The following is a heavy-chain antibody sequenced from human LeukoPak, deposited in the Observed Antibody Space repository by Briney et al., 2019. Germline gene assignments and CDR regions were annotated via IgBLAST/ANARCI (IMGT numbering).Heavy chain of an antibody. D-gene: IGHD6-13*01. Sequence: GGSLRLSCAASGFTFSSYGMHWVRQAPGKGLEWVAFIRYDGSNKYYADSVKGRFTISRDNSKNTLYLQMNSLRAEDTAVYYCAKTLRASLPGYSSSWLYYFDYWDQGTLVTVSS. CDR1: GFTFSSYG. J-gene: IGHJ4*02. CDR2: IRYDGSNK. V-gene: IGHV3-30*02. CDR3: AKTLRASLPGYSSSWLYYFDY.